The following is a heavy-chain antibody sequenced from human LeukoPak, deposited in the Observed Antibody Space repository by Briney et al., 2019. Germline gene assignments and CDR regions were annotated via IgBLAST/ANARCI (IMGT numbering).Heavy chain of an antibody. D-gene: IGHD3-22*01. J-gene: IGHJ1*01. CDR2: ISGYNGNT. CDR3: ARGSNYYDSSGYWIEYFQH. CDR1: GYTFTSYA. V-gene: IGHV1-18*01. Sequence: ASVKVSCKASGYTFTSYAFSWVRQAPGQGLEFLGWISGYNGNTTYPQKLQGRVTMTTDTSTSTAYMELRSLRSDDTAVYYCARGSNYYDSSGYWIEYFQHWGQGTLITVSS.